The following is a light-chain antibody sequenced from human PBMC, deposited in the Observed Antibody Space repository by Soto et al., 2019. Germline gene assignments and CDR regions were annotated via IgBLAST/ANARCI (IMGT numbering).Light chain of an antibody. Sequence: ETVLTQSPATLSLSPGDRATLSCRASQSVTTFLAWYQQKPGQAPRLLIYGASTRATGIPARFTGSGSGTEFTLTISSLQFDDSAVYYCQQYNNWWTFGQGTKVDIK. J-gene: IGKJ1*01. V-gene: IGKV3-15*01. CDR1: QSVTTF. CDR2: GAS. CDR3: QQYNNWWT.